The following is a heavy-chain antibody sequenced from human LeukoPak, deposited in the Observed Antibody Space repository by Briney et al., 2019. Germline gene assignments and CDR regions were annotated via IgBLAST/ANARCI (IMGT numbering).Heavy chain of an antibody. Sequence: ASVKVSCKASGYTFTSYGISWVRQAPGQGLEWMGGFDPEDGETIYAQKFQGRVTMTEDTSTDTAYMELSSLRSEDTAVYYCATSRSVVRWELAINWGQGTLVTVSS. D-gene: IGHD1-26*01. V-gene: IGHV1-24*01. CDR3: ATSRSVVRWELAIN. CDR1: GYTFTSYG. CDR2: FDPEDGET. J-gene: IGHJ4*02.